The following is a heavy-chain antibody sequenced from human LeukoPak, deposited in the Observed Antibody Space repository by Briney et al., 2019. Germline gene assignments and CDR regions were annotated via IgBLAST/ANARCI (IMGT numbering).Heavy chain of an antibody. CDR1: GFTFSSYW. CDR3: TRMSREAPGLPHL. Sequence: GGSLRLSCAASGFTFSSYWMQWVRQAPGKGLVWVSRLSPDSSSTTSADSVKGRFTISRDNAKNTLYLQIRSLRADDTAVYYCTRMSREAPGLPHLWLQGTMATVSS. CDR2: LSPDSSST. J-gene: IGHJ5*02. D-gene: IGHD5-24*01. V-gene: IGHV3-74*01.